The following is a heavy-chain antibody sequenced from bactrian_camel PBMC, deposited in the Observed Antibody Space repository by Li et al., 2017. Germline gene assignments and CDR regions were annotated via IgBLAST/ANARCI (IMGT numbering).Heavy chain of an antibody. Sequence: HVQLVESGGGSVQAGGFLRLSCVASGSIYSDACVGWLRQAPGKEREGVAAIDSDGIASYADSVKGRFTVSRDNANNTVNLMMNSLKPEDTATYYCAAARIGFPSLARYLYDYWGPGTQVTVSS. D-gene: IGHD5*01. V-gene: IGHV3S53*01. CDR2: IDSDGIA. J-gene: IGHJ4*01. CDR1: GSIYSDAC. CDR3: AAARIGFPSLARYLYDY.